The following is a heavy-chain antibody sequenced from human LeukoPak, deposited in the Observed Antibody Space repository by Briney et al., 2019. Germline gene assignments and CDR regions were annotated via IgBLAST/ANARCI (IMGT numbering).Heavy chain of an antibody. Sequence: GGSLRLSCAVSGFTSGFTFSSRWMHWVRQVPGKGLVWISLVKDNGSTNYAGSVKRRFSVARDNAKNTPYLQRNNLRVEDAALYFCHPLGYTSNWGQGTLVTVSS. J-gene: IGHJ4*02. CDR2: VKDNGST. D-gene: IGHD6-19*01. V-gene: IGHV3-74*01. CDR1: GFTFSSRW. CDR3: HPLGYTSN.